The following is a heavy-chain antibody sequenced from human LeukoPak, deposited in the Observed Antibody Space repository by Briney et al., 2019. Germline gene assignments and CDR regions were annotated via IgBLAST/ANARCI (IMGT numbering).Heavy chain of an antibody. Sequence: PSETLSLTCTVSGGSISSGDYYWSWIRQPPGKGLEWIGYIYYSGSTYYNPSLKSRVTISVDKSKNQFSLKLTSVTAADTAVYYCARDGGGCDFWGQGTLVTVSS. CDR3: ARDGGGCDF. D-gene: IGHD6-19*01. J-gene: IGHJ4*02. CDR1: GGSISSGDYY. V-gene: IGHV4-30-4*01. CDR2: IYYSGST.